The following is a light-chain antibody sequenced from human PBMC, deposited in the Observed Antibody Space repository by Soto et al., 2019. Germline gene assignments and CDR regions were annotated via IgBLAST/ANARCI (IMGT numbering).Light chain of an antibody. V-gene: IGLV1-51*02. J-gene: IGLJ7*01. CDR1: SSNIGNNY. Sequence: QPVLTQPPSVSAAPGQKVTISCSGSSSNIGNNYVSWYQQLPGTAPKLLIYENNKRPSGIPDRFSGSKSGTSATLGITGLQTGDEADYYCGTWDSSLSADVFGGGTQLTVL. CDR3: GTWDSSLSADV. CDR2: ENN.